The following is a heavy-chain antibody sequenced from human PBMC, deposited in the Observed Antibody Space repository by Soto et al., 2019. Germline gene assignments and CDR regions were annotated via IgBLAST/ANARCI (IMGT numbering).Heavy chain of an antibody. Sequence: SETLSLTCTVSGGSISSGGYYWSWIRQHPGKGLEWIGYIYYSGSTYYNPSLKSRVTISVDTSKNQFSLTLSSVTAADTAVYYCARETRRIRGASPTYSYGMDVWGQGTTVTVSS. V-gene: IGHV4-31*03. CDR3: ARETRRIRGASPTYSYGMDV. J-gene: IGHJ6*02. D-gene: IGHD3-10*01. CDR1: GGSISSGGYY. CDR2: IYYSGST.